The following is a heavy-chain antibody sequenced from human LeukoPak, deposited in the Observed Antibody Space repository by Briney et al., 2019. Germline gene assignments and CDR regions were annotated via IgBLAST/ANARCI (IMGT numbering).Heavy chain of an antibody. CDR3: ARDSKWRGTYYYDSSVDPYYYYMDV. CDR2: INPNSGGT. V-gene: IGHV1-2*02. Sequence: GASVKVSCKASGYTFTGYYMHWVRQAPGQGLEWMGWINPNSGGTNYAQKFQGRVTMTRDTSISTAYMELSRLRSDDTAVYYCARDSKWRGTYYYDSSVDPYYYYMDVWGKGTTVTVSS. J-gene: IGHJ6*03. D-gene: IGHD3-22*01. CDR1: GYTFTGYY.